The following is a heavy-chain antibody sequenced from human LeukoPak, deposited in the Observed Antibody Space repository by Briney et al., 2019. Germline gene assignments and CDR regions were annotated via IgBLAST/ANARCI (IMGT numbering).Heavy chain of an antibody. D-gene: IGHD3-22*01. Sequence: PGGSLRLSCTASGFTFSSYSMNWVRQAPGKGLEWVSYISSSGSTIYYADSVKGRFTISRDNAKNSLYLQMNSLRAEDTAVYYCAGGDSSGYYSENFDYWGQGTLVTVSS. CDR1: GFTFSSYS. CDR2: ISSSGSTI. CDR3: AGGDSSGYYSENFDY. J-gene: IGHJ4*02. V-gene: IGHV3-48*04.